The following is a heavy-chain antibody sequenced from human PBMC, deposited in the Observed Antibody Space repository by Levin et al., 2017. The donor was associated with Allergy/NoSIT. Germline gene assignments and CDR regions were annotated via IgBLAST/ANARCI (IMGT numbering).Heavy chain of an antibody. CDR1: GYSFTSYW. Sequence: KVSCKGSGYSFTSYWISWVRQMPGKGLEWMGRIDPSDSYTNYSPSFQGHVTISADKSISTAYLQWSSLKASDTAMYYCARRYCSSTSCPQGAFDIWGQGTMVTVSS. CDR2: IDPSDSYT. V-gene: IGHV5-10-1*01. J-gene: IGHJ3*02. CDR3: ARRYCSSTSCPQGAFDI. D-gene: IGHD2-2*01.